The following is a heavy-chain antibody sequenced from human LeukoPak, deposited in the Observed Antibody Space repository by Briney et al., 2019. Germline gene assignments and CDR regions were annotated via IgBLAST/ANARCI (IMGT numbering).Heavy chain of an antibody. CDR3: AREEYQLLWGTSGRNYYYYYGMDV. CDR1: GYTFTSYG. V-gene: IGHV1-18*01. Sequence: GASVKVSCKASGYTFTSYGISWVRQAPGQGLEWMGWISAYNGNTNYAQKLQGRVTMTTDTSTSTAYMELRSLRSDDTAVYYCAREEYQLLWGTSGRNYYYYYGMDVWGQGTTVTVSS. J-gene: IGHJ6*02. CDR2: ISAYNGNT. D-gene: IGHD2-2*01.